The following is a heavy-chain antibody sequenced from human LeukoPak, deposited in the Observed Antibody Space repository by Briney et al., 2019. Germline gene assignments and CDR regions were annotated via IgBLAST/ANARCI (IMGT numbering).Heavy chain of an antibody. CDR3: ARYGVSSSTSYIDF. V-gene: IGHV4-59*01. Sequence: SETLSLTCTVSGGSISHYYWSWIRQPPGKGLEWIGYIYYSGTTNYNPSLKSRVTISVDTSKNQFSLKLNSVTAADTAVYYCARYGVSSSTSYIDFWGQGTLVTVSS. CDR1: GGSISHYY. CDR2: IYYSGTT. D-gene: IGHD2-2*01. J-gene: IGHJ4*02.